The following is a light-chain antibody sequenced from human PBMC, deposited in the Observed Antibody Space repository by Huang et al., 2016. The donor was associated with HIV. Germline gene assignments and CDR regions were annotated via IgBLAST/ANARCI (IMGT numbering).Light chain of an antibody. J-gene: IGKJ1*01. Sequence: DIVMTQSPLSLPVTPGEPASISCRSSQSLLHSNGYNYLDWYLQKPGQSPQLLIYLGSTRASGVPDRCSGSGAGTDFTLKISRVEAEDVGVYYCMQALQTPPWTFGQGTKVEIK. CDR1: QSLLHSNGYNY. CDR2: LGS. V-gene: IGKV2-28*01. CDR3: MQALQTPPWT.